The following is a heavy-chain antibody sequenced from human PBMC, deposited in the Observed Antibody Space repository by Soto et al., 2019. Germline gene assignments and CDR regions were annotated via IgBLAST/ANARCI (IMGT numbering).Heavy chain of an antibody. V-gene: IGHV3-7*01. CDR1: GFTFSSFW. CDR2: IKQDGSEK. J-gene: IGHJ4*02. CDR3: VRDRSGSYLEGFDY. Sequence: EVQLVESGGGLVQLGGSRRLSCAASGFTFSSFWMTWVRQAPGKGLVWVANIKQDGSEKYYVDSVKGRFTISSDNARNSLFLEMKSLRSEDTAVYSCVRDRSGSYLEGFDYWGQGTLVTVSS. D-gene: IGHD1-26*01.